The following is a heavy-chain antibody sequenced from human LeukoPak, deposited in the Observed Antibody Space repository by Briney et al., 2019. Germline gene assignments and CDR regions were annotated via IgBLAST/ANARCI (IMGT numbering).Heavy chain of an antibody. CDR1: GGTFSSYA. CDR2: IIPIFGTA. D-gene: IGHD3-22*01. J-gene: IGHJ4*02. Sequence: ASVKVSCTASGGTFSSYAISWVRQAPGQGLEWMGGIIPIFGTANYAQKFQGRVTITADESTSTAYMELGSLRSEDTAVYYCASYDSSGYYPYYFDYWGQGTLVTVSS. CDR3: ASYDSSGYYPYYFDY. V-gene: IGHV1-69*13.